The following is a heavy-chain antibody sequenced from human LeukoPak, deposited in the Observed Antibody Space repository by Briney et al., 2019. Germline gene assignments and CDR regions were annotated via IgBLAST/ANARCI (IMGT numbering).Heavy chain of an antibody. CDR3: ARDLKYQLLLGWFDP. D-gene: IGHD2-21*01. J-gene: IGHJ5*02. CDR2: VNPNNGAT. CDR1: RYTFTRYY. V-gene: IGHV1-2*06. Sequence: ASVKVSRKASRYTFTRYYIHRVRQAPGQRLEWMGRVNPNNGATNYAQKFQGRVTVTRDTSISIVYMELRRLRSDDTAVYYCARDLKYQLLLGWFDPWGQGSLVTVSS.